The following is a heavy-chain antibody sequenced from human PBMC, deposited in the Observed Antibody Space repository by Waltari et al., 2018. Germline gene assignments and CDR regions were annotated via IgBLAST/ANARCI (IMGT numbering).Heavy chain of an antibody. V-gene: IGHV4-4*07. D-gene: IGHD3-3*01. CDR1: GCSISSYD. Sequence: QVQLQESGPGLVKPSETLTLTCTVSGCSISSYDWSWIRQPAGKGLEWNGRIYTSGSTNSNPSLKSRVTMSVDPSKNQFSLKLSSVTAADTDVYYCARDNDLHYFWREYAFDIWGQGTMVTVSS. CDR2: IYTSGST. J-gene: IGHJ3*02. CDR3: ARDNDLHYFWREYAFDI.